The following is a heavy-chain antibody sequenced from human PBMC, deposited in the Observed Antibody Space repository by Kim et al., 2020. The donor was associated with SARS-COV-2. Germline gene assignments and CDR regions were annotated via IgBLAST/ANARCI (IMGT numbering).Heavy chain of an antibody. D-gene: IGHD3-22*01. CDR3: ARGYTSGYRRLSDYYGMDV. J-gene: IGHJ6*02. V-gene: IGHV4-59*09. Sequence: KGRVTISVDTSKNQFSLKLSSVTAADTAVYYCARGYTSGYRRLSDYYGMDVWGQGTTVTVSS.